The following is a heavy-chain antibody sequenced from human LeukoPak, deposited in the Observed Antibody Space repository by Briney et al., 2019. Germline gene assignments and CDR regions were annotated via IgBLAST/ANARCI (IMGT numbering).Heavy chain of an antibody. V-gene: IGHV1-2*02. CDR1: GYTFTGYY. J-gene: IGHJ6*03. CDR2: INPNRGGT. D-gene: IGHD6-13*01. CDR3: ARTPSSSSWHYYYYYMDV. Sequence: ASVKVSCQASGYTFTGYYMHWVRQAPGQGLEWMGWINPNRGGTNYAQKFQGRVTMTRDTSISTAYMELSRLRSDDTAVYYCARTPSSSSWHYYYYYMDVWGKGTTVTISS.